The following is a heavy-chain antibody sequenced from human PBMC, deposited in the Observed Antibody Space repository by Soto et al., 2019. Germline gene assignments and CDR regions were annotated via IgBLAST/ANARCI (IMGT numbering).Heavy chain of an antibody. V-gene: IGHV3-7*05. Sequence: GGSLRLSCAASGFTFSSYWMSWVRQAPGKGLEWVANIKQDGSEKYYVDSVKGRFTISRDNAKNSLYLQMNSLRAEDTAVYYCARDRDFDYYGSGSYYNSFWFDPWGQGTLVTVSS. D-gene: IGHD3-10*01. J-gene: IGHJ5*02. CDR1: GFTFSSYW. CDR2: IKQDGSEK. CDR3: ARDRDFDYYGSGSYYNSFWFDP.